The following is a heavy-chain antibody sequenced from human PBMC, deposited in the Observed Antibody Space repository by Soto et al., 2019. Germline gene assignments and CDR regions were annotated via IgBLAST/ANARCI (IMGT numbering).Heavy chain of an antibody. CDR2: IWYDGSNK. CDR3: ARDDIAVRGSGMDV. Sequence: QVQLVESGGGVVQPGRSLRLSCAASGFTFSSYGMHWVRQAPGKGLEWVAVIWYDGSNKYYADSVKGRFTISRDNSKNTLYLQMNSLRAEDTAVYYCARDDIAVRGSGMDVWGQGTTVTVSS. V-gene: IGHV3-33*01. CDR1: GFTFSSYG. J-gene: IGHJ6*02. D-gene: IGHD2-2*01.